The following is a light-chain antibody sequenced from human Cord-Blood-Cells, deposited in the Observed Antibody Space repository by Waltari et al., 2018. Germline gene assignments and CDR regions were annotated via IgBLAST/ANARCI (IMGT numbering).Light chain of an antibody. Sequence: QSALTQPASVSGSPGQSITISCTGTSSDVGSYNLVSWYQQHPGKAPKLMFYEGSKRPSGVLTRFSGSKSGNTASLTISGLQAEDEADYYCCSYAGSSNWVFGGGTKLTVL. J-gene: IGLJ3*02. CDR1: SSDVGSYNL. CDR2: EGS. CDR3: CSYAGSSNWV. V-gene: IGLV2-23*01.